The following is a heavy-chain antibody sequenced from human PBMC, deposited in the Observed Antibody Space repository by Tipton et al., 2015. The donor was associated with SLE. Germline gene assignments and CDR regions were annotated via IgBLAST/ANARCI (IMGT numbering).Heavy chain of an antibody. J-gene: IGHJ4*02. CDR3: ARADGGSSSDY. Sequence: GSLRLSCAASGFTFSSYSMNWVRQAPGKGLEWVSSTSSSSSYKYYADSVKGRFTISRDNAKNSLYLQMNSLRAEDTAVYYCARADGGSSSDYWGQGTLVTVSS. V-gene: IGHV3-21*01. D-gene: IGHD6-6*01. CDR2: TSSSSSYK. CDR1: GFTFSSYS.